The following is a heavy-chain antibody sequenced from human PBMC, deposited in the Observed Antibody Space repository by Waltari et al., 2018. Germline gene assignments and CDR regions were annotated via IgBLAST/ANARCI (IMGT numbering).Heavy chain of an antibody. D-gene: IGHD1-26*01. CDR1: GYSISSGYY. Sequence: QVQLQESGPGLVKPSETLSLTCTVSGYSISSGYYWGWLGPPPGKGLEWIGSIYHSGSTYYNPSLKSRVTISVDTSKNQFSLKLSSVTAADTAVYYCARVTLGSVGVGATMGLVDYWGQGTLVTVSS. J-gene: IGHJ4*02. V-gene: IGHV4-38-2*02. CDR3: ARVTLGSVGVGATMGLVDY. CDR2: IYHSGST.